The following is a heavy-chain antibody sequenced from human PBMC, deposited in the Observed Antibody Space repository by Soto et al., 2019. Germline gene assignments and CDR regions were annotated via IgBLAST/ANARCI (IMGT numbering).Heavy chain of an antibody. CDR2: VFYSGST. J-gene: IGHJ4*02. Sequence: AETLSLSCAVSVGSVSSSSYYWNWIRHPPGKGLEWIGCVFYSGSTNYNPSLKSRVTISVAGTKNQLSLKLSSVTAADTAVYYCARAGIMTASNFDFWGQGALVTVSS. CDR1: VGSVSSSSYY. D-gene: IGHD3-16*01. V-gene: IGHV4-61*01. CDR3: ARAGIMTASNFDF.